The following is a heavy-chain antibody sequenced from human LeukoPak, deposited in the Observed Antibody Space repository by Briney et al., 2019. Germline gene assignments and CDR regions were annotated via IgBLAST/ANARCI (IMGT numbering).Heavy chain of an antibody. CDR2: ITSSSSTI. D-gene: IGHD2-2*02. J-gene: IGHJ6*02. CDR3: AREPLYDRRGYFYYGLDV. V-gene: IGHV3-48*04. Sequence: GGSLRLSCAASGFMFSTYSMNWVRQAPGKGLEWVSYITSSSSTISYADSVKGRFTISRDNAKNSLYLQLNSLRAEDTAVYYCAREPLYDRRGYFYYGLDVWGQGTTVTVSS. CDR1: GFMFSTYS.